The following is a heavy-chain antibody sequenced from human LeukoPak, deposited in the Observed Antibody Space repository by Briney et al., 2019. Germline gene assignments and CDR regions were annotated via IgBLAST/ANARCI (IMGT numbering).Heavy chain of an antibody. CDR2: ISGDGRNI. CDR3: AKDLGLGCPDY. V-gene: IGHV3-74*01. Sequence: AGGSLRLSCVASGFTFSSYWMHWVRQDPRKGLVWVSRISGDGRNINYADSVRGRFTISRDNAKNTLYLQMNSLRAEDTALYYCAKDLGLGCPDYWGQGTLVTVSS. D-gene: IGHD6-19*01. J-gene: IGHJ4*02. CDR1: GFTFSSYW.